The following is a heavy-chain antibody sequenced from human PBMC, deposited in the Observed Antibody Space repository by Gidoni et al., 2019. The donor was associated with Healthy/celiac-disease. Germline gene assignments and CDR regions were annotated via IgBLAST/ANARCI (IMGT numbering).Heavy chain of an antibody. CDR1: GGSFSGYY. J-gene: IGHJ4*02. D-gene: IGHD2-2*01. V-gene: IGHV4-34*01. CDR3: ARKGYCSSTSCYNFDY. CDR2: INHSGST. Sequence: QVQLQQWGAGLLKPSETLSLTCAVYGGSFSGYYWSWIRQPPGKGLEWIGEINHSGSTNYNPSLKSRVTISVDTSKNQFSLKLSSVTAADTAVYYCARKGYCSSTSCYNFDYWGQGTLVTVSS.